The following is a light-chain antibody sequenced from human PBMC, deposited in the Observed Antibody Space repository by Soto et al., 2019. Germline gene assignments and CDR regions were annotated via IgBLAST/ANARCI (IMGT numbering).Light chain of an antibody. CDR2: GAS. Sequence: DIAMTQSPATLSASVGERVTITCRASQRVSSRLAWYQQKPGKAPRLLIYGASSWESGVPSRFSGSGSGTDFTLTISSLPPDDFASYYRQQYNSYPWTFGQGTKVEIK. CDR3: QQYNSYPWT. J-gene: IGKJ1*01. V-gene: IGKV1-5*01. CDR1: QRVSSR.